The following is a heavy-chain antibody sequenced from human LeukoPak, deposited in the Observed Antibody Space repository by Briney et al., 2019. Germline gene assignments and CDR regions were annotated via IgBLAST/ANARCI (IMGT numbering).Heavy chain of an antibody. J-gene: IGHJ1*01. Sequence: GASVKVSCKASGYAFSRYGINWVRQAHGQGLEWVGGISAYNGNANYAQKLQGRVTMTTDTYTSTAYMELRSLRSDDTAVYYCASSDGKYFQHWGQGSLVTVSS. CDR3: ASSDGKYFQH. CDR2: ISAYNGNA. V-gene: IGHV1-18*01. D-gene: IGHD1-1*01. CDR1: GYAFSRYG.